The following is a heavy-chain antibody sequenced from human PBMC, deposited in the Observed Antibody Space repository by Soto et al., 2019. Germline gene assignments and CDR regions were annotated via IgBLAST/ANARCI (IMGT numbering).Heavy chain of an antibody. V-gene: IGHV4-59*08. CDR2: IYYSGSI. Sequence: PSETLSLTCTVSGGSISSDYWSWIRQPPGKGLEWIGYIYYSGSINYNPSLESRVAISVDTSKNQFSLKLTSVTAADTAVYYCASGKAAAGTGWFGPWGQGTLVTVSS. CDR3: ASGKAAAGTGWFGP. D-gene: IGHD6-13*01. J-gene: IGHJ5*02. CDR1: GGSISSDY.